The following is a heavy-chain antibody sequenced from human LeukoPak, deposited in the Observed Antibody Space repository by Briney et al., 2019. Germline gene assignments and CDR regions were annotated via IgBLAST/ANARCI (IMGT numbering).Heavy chain of an antibody. CDR2: IYPGDSDT. D-gene: IGHD3-22*01. CDR3: ARGFYDSSGYTRDDAFDI. Sequence: GESLKISCKGSGYSFTRYWIGWVRQMPGKGLEWMGIIYPGDSDTRYSPSFQGQVTISADKSISTAYLQWSSLKASDTAMYYCARGFYDSSGYTRDDAFDIWGQGTMVTVSS. V-gene: IGHV5-51*01. CDR1: GYSFTRYW. J-gene: IGHJ3*02.